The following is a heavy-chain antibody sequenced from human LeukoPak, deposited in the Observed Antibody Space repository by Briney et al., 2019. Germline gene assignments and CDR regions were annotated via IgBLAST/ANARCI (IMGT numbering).Heavy chain of an antibody. J-gene: IGHJ5*02. Sequence: ASVKVSCKASGYTFTGYYMHWVRQAPGQGLEWMGWINPNSGGTNYAQKFQGRVTMTRDTSISTAYMELSRLRSDDTAVYYCARDRGIVVVPAAMNHNRFDPWGQGTLVTVSS. CDR1: GYTFTGYY. D-gene: IGHD2-2*01. CDR3: ARDRGIVVVPAAMNHNRFDP. CDR2: INPNSGGT. V-gene: IGHV1-2*02.